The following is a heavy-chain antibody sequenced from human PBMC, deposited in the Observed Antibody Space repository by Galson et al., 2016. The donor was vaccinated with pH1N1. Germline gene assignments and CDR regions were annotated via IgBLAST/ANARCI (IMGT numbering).Heavy chain of an antibody. CDR3: ARDHYFGSGIHY. V-gene: IGHV4-34*01. CDR1: GGPFSAFF. D-gene: IGHD3-10*01. Sequence: ETLSLTCAVNGGPFSAFFWTWLRQPPGKGLEWIGETNHGGTSNYNPSLKSRVTISVDMSKNQFSLKLRSVTAADTAVYYCARDHYFGSGIHYWGQGIQVTVS. CDR2: TNHGGTS. J-gene: IGHJ4*02.